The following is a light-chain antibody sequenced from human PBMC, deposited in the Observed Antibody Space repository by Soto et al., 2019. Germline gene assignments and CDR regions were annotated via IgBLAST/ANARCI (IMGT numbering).Light chain of an antibody. CDR2: NDN. CDR3: AVWYDSLRVRL. CDR1: SSNIASNP. J-gene: IGLJ2*01. V-gene: IGLV1-44*01. Sequence: QSVLTQPPSASGTPGQRVTISCSGSSSNIASNPVNWYQQLPGRAPTFVIYNDNQRPSGVPDRFSGYKSGTSASLAISGLQSEDEADYYCAVWYDSLRVRLFCGGTQLTVL.